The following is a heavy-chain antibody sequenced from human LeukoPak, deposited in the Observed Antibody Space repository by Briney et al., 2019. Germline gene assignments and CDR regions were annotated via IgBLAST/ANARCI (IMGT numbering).Heavy chain of an antibody. CDR3: ARVDYGDYAGEDY. V-gene: IGHV3-48*04. J-gene: IGHJ4*02. Sequence: PGGSLRPSCAASGFTFSRFSMNWVRQAPGKGLEWVSYVSSSSGTIYYADSVKGRFTISRDNAKNSLYLQMNSLRAEDTAVYYCARVDYGDYAGEDYWGQGTLVTVSS. CDR2: VSSSSGTI. D-gene: IGHD4-17*01. CDR1: GFTFSRFS.